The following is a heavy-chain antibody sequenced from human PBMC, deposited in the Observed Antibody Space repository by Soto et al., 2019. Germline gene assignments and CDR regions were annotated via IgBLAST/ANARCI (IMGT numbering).Heavy chain of an antibody. CDR1: GGSISTYY. CDR3: ARSGWGHWGHFDL. V-gene: IGHV4-59*01. J-gene: IGHJ2*01. CDR2: IYYSGNT. Sequence: QVQLLESGPGLVKPSETLSLTCTVSGGSISTYYWSWIRQPPGKELEWIGYIYYSGNTNYNPSLKSRVTISIDPSKNQFSLQLRSVTAADTAVYYCARSGWGHWGHFDLWGRGTLVTVSS. D-gene: IGHD3-16*01.